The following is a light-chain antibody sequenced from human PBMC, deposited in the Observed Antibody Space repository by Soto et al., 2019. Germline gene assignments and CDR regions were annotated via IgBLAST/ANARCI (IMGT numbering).Light chain of an antibody. CDR3: QQYSVWPLT. J-gene: IGKJ4*01. Sequence: EIVLTQSPATLSVSPGERAALSCRASQSVSSNLAWYQQKPGQPPRLLIFGASTRATGIPARFSGSGSEAEFTLTISSLQSEDCAVYYCQQYSVWPLTFGGGTKVEIK. CDR1: QSVSSN. V-gene: IGKV3D-15*01. CDR2: GAS.